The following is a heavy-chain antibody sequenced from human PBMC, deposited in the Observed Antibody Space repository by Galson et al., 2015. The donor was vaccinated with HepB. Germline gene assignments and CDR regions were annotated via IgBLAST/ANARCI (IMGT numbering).Heavy chain of an antibody. Sequence: SLRLSCAGSGFTFSNYEMHWVRQAPGKGLEWVSYIGSSVGTKYYEDYVKGRFTMSRDNAKNSLFLQMNSLRAEDTAVYYCAREGGTYYYDDSGYSPLGYWGQGTLVTVSS. CDR3: AREGGTYYYDDSGYSPLGY. CDR2: IGSSVGTK. CDR1: GFTFSNYE. V-gene: IGHV3-48*03. J-gene: IGHJ4*02. D-gene: IGHD3-22*01.